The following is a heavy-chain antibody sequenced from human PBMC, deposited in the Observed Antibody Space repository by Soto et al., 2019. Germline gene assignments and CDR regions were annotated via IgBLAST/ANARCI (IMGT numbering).Heavy chain of an antibody. CDR1: GGSISSGGYY. CDR2: IYYSGST. CDR3: ARDKAAAGTIDY. V-gene: IGHV4-31*03. Sequence: SETLSLTCTVSGGSISSGGYYWSWIRQHPGKGLEWIGYIYYSGSTYYNPSLKSRVTISVDTSKNQFSLKLSSVTAADTAVYYCARDKAAAGTIDYWGQGTLVT. D-gene: IGHD6-13*01. J-gene: IGHJ4*02.